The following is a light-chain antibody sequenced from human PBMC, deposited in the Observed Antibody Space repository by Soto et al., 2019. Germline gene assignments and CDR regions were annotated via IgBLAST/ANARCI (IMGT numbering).Light chain of an antibody. CDR3: GTLDSSLSAVV. V-gene: IGLV1-51*01. J-gene: IGLJ2*01. CDR2: DNN. CDR1: SSNIGNNY. Sequence: QSVLTQPPSVSAAPGQKVTISCSGSSSNIGNNYVSWYQQLPGTATKLLIYDNNKRPSGIPDRFTGSKSGTSATLSITGLQTGDEADYYCGTLDSSLSAVVFGGGTKLTVL.